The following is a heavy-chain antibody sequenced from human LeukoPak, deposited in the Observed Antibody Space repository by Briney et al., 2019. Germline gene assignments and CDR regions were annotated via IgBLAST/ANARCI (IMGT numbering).Heavy chain of an antibody. CDR2: TYSGGRT. D-gene: IGHD1-26*01. Sequence: GSLRLSCAASGFTLSNYWMHWVRQAPGKGLEWVSVTYSGGRTYYADSVKGRFTISRDNSKNTLYLQMNSLRAEDTAVYYCARAFSGIYYYGMDVWGQGTTVTVSS. V-gene: IGHV3-53*01. CDR3: ARAFSGIYYYGMDV. CDR1: GFTLSNYW. J-gene: IGHJ6*02.